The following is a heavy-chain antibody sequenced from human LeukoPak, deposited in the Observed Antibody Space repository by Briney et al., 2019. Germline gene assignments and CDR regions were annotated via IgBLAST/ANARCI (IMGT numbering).Heavy chain of an antibody. CDR2: VNREGTTT. J-gene: IGHJ4*02. D-gene: IGHD2-2*03. CDR1: GGSISSVGYY. CDR3: ARDSDWIFFDY. V-gene: IGHV3-74*03. Sequence: ETLSLTCTVSGGSISSVGYYWSWVRQAPGKGRVWVARVNREGTTTTYADSVKRRFIISRDTSKNTLYLHMNNLRDEDTAVYYCARDSDWIFFDYWGQGTPVTVSS.